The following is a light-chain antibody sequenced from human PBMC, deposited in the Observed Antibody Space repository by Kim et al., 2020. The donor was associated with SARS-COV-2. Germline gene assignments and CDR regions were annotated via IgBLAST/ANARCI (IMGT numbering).Light chain of an antibody. CDR1: TGTGGSSNV. Sequence: GQPGHTPSIGCTGTGGSSNVVLCYQHHPGKAPDLKILMYSKRPPGAAVRVSGSKSGNAASLTVAGLQAGDEAEYYCSSYAGEDGVVFGGGTKLTVL. V-gene: IGLV2-8*01. CDR2: MYS. J-gene: IGLJ2*01. CDR3: SSYAGEDGVV.